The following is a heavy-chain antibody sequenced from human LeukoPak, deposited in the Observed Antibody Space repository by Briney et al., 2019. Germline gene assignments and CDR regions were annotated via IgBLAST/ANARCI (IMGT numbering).Heavy chain of an antibody. V-gene: IGHV3-23*01. CDR2: ISYTGGST. CDR1: GFTFSSYW. J-gene: IGHJ6*03. Sequence: GGSLRLSCAASGFTFSSYWMSWVRQAPGKGLEWVSTISYTGGSTYFADSVKGRFTISRDNSKNTLYPQMNSLRAEDTAVYYCAKDYERFYYYMDVWGKGTTVTVSS. CDR3: AKDYERFYYYMDV. D-gene: IGHD3-3*01.